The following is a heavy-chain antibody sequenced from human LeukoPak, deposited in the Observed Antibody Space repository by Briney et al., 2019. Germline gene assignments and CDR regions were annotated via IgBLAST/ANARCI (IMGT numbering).Heavy chain of an antibody. Sequence: PWASVKVSCMASGYTFTGYYMHWVRQAPGQGLEWMGWINPNSGGTNYAQKFQGRVTMTRDTSISTAYMELSRLRSDDTAVYYCARDRSRRVVPIADAFDIWGQGTMVTVSS. V-gene: IGHV1-2*02. J-gene: IGHJ3*02. CDR3: ARDRSRRVVPIADAFDI. CDR2: INPNSGGT. CDR1: GYTFTGYY. D-gene: IGHD2-2*01.